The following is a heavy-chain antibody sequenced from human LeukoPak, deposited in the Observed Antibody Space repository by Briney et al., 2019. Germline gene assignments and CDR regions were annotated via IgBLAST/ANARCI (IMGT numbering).Heavy chain of an antibody. CDR3: ARGGVPAANYYYGMDV. CDR2: IYTSGST. CDR1: GGSISSYY. J-gene: IGHJ6*02. D-gene: IGHD2-2*01. Sequence: SETLSLTCTVSGGSISSYYWSWIRQPAGKGLEWIGRIYTSGSTNYNPSLKSRVTMSVDTSKNRFSLKLSSVTAADTAVYYCARGGVPAANYYYGMDVWGQGTTVTVSS. V-gene: IGHV4-4*07.